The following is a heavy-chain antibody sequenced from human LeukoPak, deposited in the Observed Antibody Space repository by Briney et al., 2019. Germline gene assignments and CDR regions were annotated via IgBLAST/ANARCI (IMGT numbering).Heavy chain of an antibody. CDR2: IYTSGST. CDR3: ARNAIVGATFYFDY. V-gene: IGHV4-61*02. D-gene: IGHD1-26*01. CDR1: GGSISSGSYY. J-gene: IGHJ4*02. Sequence: PSETLSLTCTVSGGSISSGSYYWSWIRQPAGKGLEWIGRIYTSGSTNYNPSLKSRVTISVDTSKNQFSLKLSSVTAADTAVYYCARNAIVGATFYFDYWGQGTLVTVSS.